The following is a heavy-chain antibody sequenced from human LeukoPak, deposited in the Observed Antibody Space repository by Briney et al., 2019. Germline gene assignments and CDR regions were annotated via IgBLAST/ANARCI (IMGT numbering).Heavy chain of an antibody. D-gene: IGHD3-22*01. J-gene: IGHJ4*02. CDR3: ARGLHLRYYDRSGYFDY. CDR1: GGTFSSYA. CDR2: IIPIFGTA. V-gene: IGHV1-69*13. Sequence: SVKVSCKASGGTFSSYAISWVRQAPGQGLEWMGGIIPIFGTANYAQKFQGRVTITADESTSTAYMELSSLRSEDTAVYYCARGLHLRYYDRSGYFDYWGQGTLVTVSS.